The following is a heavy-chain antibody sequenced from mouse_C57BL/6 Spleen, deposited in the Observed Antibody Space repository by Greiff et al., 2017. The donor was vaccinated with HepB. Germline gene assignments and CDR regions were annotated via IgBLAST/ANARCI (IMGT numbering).Heavy chain of an antibody. Sequence: QVQLKQSGAELVRPGASVKLSCKASGYTFTDYYINWVKQRPGQGLEWIARIYPGSGNTYYNEKFKGKATLTAEKSSSTAYMQLSSLTSEDSAVYFCAPWLRGYFDVWGTGTTVTVSS. CDR1: GYTFTDYY. V-gene: IGHV1-76*01. CDR3: APWLRGYFDV. J-gene: IGHJ1*03. CDR2: IYPGSGNT. D-gene: IGHD2-2*01.